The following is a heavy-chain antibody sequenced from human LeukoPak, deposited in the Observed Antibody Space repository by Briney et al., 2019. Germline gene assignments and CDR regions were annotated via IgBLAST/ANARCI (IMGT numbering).Heavy chain of an antibody. CDR1: GFTFSSYA. V-gene: IGHV3-7*01. D-gene: IGHD3-22*01. CDR3: ARDPPHRFTMIEKDS. Sequence: GSLRLSCAASGFTFSSYAMHWVRQAPGKGLEWVANINEDGRHKNYLDSVKGRFTISRDNTKNSVYLQMNSLRAEDTAVYYCARDPPHRFTMIEKDSWGQGILVTVSS. CDR2: INEDGRHK. J-gene: IGHJ4*02.